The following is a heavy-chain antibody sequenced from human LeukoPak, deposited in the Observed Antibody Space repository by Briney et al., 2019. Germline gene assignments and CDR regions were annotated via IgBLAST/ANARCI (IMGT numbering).Heavy chain of an antibody. CDR1: RFIFSDYY. CDR2: ISSSSSYT. J-gene: IGHJ4*02. CDR3: ATTARNSAWFKVIDY. D-gene: IGHD6-19*01. V-gene: IGHV3-11*03. Sequence: KPGGSLRLSCAVSRFIFSDYYMSWIRQAPGKGLEWVSYISSSSSYTNYADSVKGRFTISRDNVKNSLYLQMNSLRAEDTAVYYCATTARNSAWFKVIDYWGRGTLVTVSS.